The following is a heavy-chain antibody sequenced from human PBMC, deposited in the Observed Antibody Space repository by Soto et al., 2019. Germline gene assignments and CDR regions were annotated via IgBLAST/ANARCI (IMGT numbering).Heavy chain of an antibody. CDR3: SRVIGYCSSTSCYDDAFDI. Sequence: GGSLRLSCTASGFTFGDYAMSWFRQAPGKGLEWVGFIRSKAYGGTTEYAASVKGRFTISRDDSKSIAYLQMNSLKTEDTAVYYCSRVIGYCSSTSCYDDAFDIWGQGTMVTVSS. CDR2: IRSKAYGGTT. D-gene: IGHD2-2*01. J-gene: IGHJ3*02. V-gene: IGHV3-49*03. CDR1: GFTFGDYA.